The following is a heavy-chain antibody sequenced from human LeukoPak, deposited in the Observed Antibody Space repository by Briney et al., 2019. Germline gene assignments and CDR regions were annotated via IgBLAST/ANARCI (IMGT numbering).Heavy chain of an antibody. CDR2: IYYSGST. J-gene: IGHJ5*02. CDR3: ARPRSGYTSSWYFVP. D-gene: IGHD6-13*01. Sequence: SETLSLTCTVSVGSISSSSYYWGWIRQPPGKGLEWIGKIYYSGSTNYNPSLKSRVTISVDTSKNQFSLKLSSVTAADTAVYYCARPRSGYTSSWYFVPWGQGTMVTVSS. CDR1: VGSISSSSYY. V-gene: IGHV4-61*05.